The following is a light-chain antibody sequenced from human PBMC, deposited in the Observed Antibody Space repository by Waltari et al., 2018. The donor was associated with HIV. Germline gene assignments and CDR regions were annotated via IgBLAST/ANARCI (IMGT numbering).Light chain of an antibody. CDR2: QDN. J-gene: IGLJ2*01. Sequence: SYELTQPPSVSVSPGQTASITCPGDKWGNKSATWYQQKPGQSPVLVIYQDNQRPSGIPERFSGSNSGNTATLTVSGTQAMDEADYYCQAWDSSTDVVFGGGTKLTVL. V-gene: IGLV3-1*01. CDR1: KWGNKS. CDR3: QAWDSSTDVV.